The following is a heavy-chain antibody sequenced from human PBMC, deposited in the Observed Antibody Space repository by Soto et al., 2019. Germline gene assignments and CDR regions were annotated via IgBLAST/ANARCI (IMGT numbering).Heavy chain of an antibody. D-gene: IGHD2-15*01. Sequence: QVQLQESGPGLVKPSETLSLTCTVSGGSISTYYWSWIRQPPGKGLEWIGYIYYSGSTNYNPSLKSRVAISVDTSNNQCSLRLSSVTAADTAVYYCARVGSGKYDYWGQGTLVTVSS. CDR2: IYYSGST. J-gene: IGHJ4*02. CDR1: GGSISTYY. V-gene: IGHV4-59*01. CDR3: ARVGSGKYDY.